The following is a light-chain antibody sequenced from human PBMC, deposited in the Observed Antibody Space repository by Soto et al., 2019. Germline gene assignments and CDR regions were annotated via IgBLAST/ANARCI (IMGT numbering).Light chain of an antibody. V-gene: IGKV2-28*01. CDR2: LGS. J-gene: IGKJ4*02. CDR3: MQALQPLT. CDR1: HSLLHSNGYNY. Sequence: IVMPQCVFSLPVTPGEPASISCRSSHSLLHSNGYNYLDWYLQQPGQSPQLLIYLGSNRSSGVHDRFSGSGTGIDSTLKISGVEAEDVGVYYCMQALQPLTFGGGTKVDIK.